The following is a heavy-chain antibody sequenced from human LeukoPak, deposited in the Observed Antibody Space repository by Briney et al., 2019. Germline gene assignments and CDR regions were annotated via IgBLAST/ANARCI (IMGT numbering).Heavy chain of an antibody. CDR3: ARVAHYYHLDQ. D-gene: IGHD1-26*01. V-gene: IGHV3-21*01. J-gene: IGHJ4*02. Sequence: GGSLRLSCAASGFTFSSYSMDWVRQAPGKGLEWVSSISSSSSYIYYADSVKGRFTISRDNAKNSLYLQMKSLRAEDTAVYYCARVAHYYHLDQWGQGTLVTVSS. CDR1: GFTFSSYS. CDR2: ISSSSSYI.